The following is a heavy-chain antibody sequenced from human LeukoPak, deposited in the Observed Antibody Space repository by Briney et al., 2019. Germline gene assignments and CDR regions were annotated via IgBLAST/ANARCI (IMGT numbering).Heavy chain of an antibody. J-gene: IGHJ4*02. Sequence: SETLSLTCTVSGGSISSYYWSWIRQPPGKGLEWIGYIYYSGSTNCNPSLKSRVTISVDTSKNQFSLKLSSVTAADTAVYYCARYCSGGSCLDYWGQGTLVTVSS. V-gene: IGHV4-59*01. CDR2: IYYSGST. D-gene: IGHD2-15*01. CDR3: ARYCSGGSCLDY. CDR1: GGSISSYY.